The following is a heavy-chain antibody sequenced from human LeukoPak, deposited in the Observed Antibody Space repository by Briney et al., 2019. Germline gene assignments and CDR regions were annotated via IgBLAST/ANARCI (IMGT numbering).Heavy chain of an antibody. V-gene: IGHV1-2*06. CDR3: ATPVGLLYFDWLSQSDAFDI. Sequence: ASVKVSCKASGYTFTGYYMHWVRQAPGQGLEWMGRINPNSGGTNYAQKFQGRVTMTRDTSISTAYMELSRLRSDDTAVYYCATPVGLLYFDWLSQSDAFDIWGQGTMVTVSS. CDR1: GYTFTGYY. D-gene: IGHD3-9*01. CDR2: INPNSGGT. J-gene: IGHJ3*02.